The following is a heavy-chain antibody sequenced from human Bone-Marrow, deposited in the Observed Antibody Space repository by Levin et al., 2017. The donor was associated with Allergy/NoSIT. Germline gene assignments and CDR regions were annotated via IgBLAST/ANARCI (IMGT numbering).Heavy chain of an antibody. CDR2: IYYSGRT. V-gene: IGHV4-31*03. Sequence: SETLSLTCTISGGSISSGGYYWNWIRHHPGKGLEWIGYIYYSGRTYYNPSLKSRVTMSVEKSKNQFSLKLNSVSVADTAVYYCARGHYDILSGSEDYYYGMDVWGQGTTVTVSS. J-gene: IGHJ6*02. CDR3: ARGHYDILSGSEDYYYGMDV. CDR1: GGSISSGGYY. D-gene: IGHD3-9*01.